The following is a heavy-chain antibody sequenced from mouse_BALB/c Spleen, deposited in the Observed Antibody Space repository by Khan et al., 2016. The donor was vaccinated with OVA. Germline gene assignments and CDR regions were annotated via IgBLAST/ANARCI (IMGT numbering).Heavy chain of an antibody. D-gene: IGHD6-2*01. V-gene: IGHV9-1*02. Sequence: QIQLVQSGPELKKPGETVKISCKASGFTFTNYGMNWVKQAPGKDLKWMGWINNYTGEPTYGDDFKGRFVLSLETSASPAYLQISTLINEDMATYFCARVSSDWYANFWGAGTTVTVSS. J-gene: IGHJ1*01. CDR2: INNYTGEP. CDR1: GFTFTNYG. CDR3: ARVSSDWYANF.